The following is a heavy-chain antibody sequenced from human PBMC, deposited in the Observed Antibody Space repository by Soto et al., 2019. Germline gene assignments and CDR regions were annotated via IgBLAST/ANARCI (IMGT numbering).Heavy chain of an antibody. V-gene: IGHV3-7*01. CDR2: IKQDGSEK. D-gene: IGHD3-16*02. Sequence: GGSLRLSCAASGFTFSSYWMSWVRQAPGKGLEWVANIKQDGSEKYYVDSVKGRFTISRDNAKNSLYLQMNSLRAEDTAVYYCAREYYDYVWGSYRRFDYWGQGTLVTVS. CDR3: AREYYDYVWGSYRRFDY. CDR1: GFTFSSYW. J-gene: IGHJ4*02.